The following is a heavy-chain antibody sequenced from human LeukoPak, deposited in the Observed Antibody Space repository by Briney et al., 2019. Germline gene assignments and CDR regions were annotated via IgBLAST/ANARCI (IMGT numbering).Heavy chain of an antibody. J-gene: IGHJ4*02. CDR1: GVSISSYY. CDR3: ARLPFQYSYSY. Sequence: SETLSLTCTVSGVSISSYYWGWIRQPPGKGLEWIGYIYYSGSTNYNPSLKSRVTISVDTSKNQFSLKLSSVTAADTAVYYCARLPFQYSYSYWGQGTLVTVSS. D-gene: IGHD5-18*01. CDR2: IYYSGST. V-gene: IGHV4-59*12.